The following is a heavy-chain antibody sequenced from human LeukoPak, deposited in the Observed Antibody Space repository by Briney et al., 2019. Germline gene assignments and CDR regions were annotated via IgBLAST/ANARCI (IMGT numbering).Heavy chain of an antibody. CDR3: ARDKEGGFDY. CDR1: GFTFSSYS. D-gene: IGHD1-26*01. J-gene: IGHJ4*02. CDR2: ISSSSSTI. Sequence: GGSLRLSCAASGFTFSSYSMNWVRQAPGKGLEWVSYISSSSSTIYYADSVKGRFTISRDNAKNSLYLHMNSLRAEDTAVYYCARDKEGGFDYWGQGTLVTVSS. V-gene: IGHV3-48*01.